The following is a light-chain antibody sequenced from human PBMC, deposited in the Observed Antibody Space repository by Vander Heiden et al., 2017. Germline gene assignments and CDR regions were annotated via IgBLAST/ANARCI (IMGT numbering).Light chain of an antibody. Sequence: QAARMTCAGDTLGSQYVYWYQHKPGQAPVLVVDNDSERPSGIPERFSGSSSGNKATLTISGVQAGDEADYYCQLGDSSSNYWVFGGGTKLTVL. CDR2: NDS. CDR3: QLGDSSSNYWV. CDR1: TLGSQY. J-gene: IGLJ2*01. V-gene: IGLV3-25*01.